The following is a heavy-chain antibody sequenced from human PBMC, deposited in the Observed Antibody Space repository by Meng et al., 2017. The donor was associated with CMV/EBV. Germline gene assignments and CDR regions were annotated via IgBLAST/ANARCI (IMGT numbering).Heavy chain of an antibody. J-gene: IGHJ6*02. Sequence: ESLKISCAVYGGSFSGYYWSWIRQPPGKGLEWIGEINHSGSTNYNPSLKSRVTISVDTSKNQFSLKLSSVTAADTAVYYCARGITIFGVVIKRYYYYGMDVWGQGTTVTVSS. D-gene: IGHD3-3*01. CDR1: GGSFSGYY. V-gene: IGHV4-34*01. CDR3: ARGITIFGVVIKRYYYYGMDV. CDR2: INHSGST.